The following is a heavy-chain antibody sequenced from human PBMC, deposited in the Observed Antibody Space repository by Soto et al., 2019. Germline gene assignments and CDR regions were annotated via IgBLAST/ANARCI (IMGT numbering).Heavy chain of an antibody. CDR2: ISAYNGNT. CDR3: ARDHYDFWSGYYGHDY. CDR1: GYTFTSYG. V-gene: IGHV1-18*01. J-gene: IGHJ4*02. D-gene: IGHD3-3*01. Sequence: ASVKVSCKASGYTFTSYGISWVRQAPGQGLEWMGWISAYNGNTNYAQKLQGRVTMTTDTSTSTAYMELRSLRSDDTAVYYCARDHYDFWSGYYGHDYWGQGTLVTVSS.